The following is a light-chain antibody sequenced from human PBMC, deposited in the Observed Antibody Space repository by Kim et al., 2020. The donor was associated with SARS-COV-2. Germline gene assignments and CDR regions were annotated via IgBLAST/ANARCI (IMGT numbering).Light chain of an antibody. J-gene: IGLJ2*01. V-gene: IGLV2-14*03. CDR2: DVT. Sequence: GQSTTISCTGTITAVCFYKYVSWYQQHPGKAPKLLIYDVTSRPSGVSNRFSGSKSGTTASLTISGLQAEDEAEYHCSSYTISSTVLFGGGTQLTVL. CDR3: SSYTISSTVL. CDR1: ITAVCFYKY.